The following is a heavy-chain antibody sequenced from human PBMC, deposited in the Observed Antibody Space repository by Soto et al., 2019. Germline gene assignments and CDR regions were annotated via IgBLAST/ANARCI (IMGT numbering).Heavy chain of an antibody. CDR3: ARGETYLGV. D-gene: IGHD3-16*01. J-gene: IGHJ6*02. Sequence: QVQLVQSGAEVKKPGSSVKVSCKTSRDTFNKYAFNWVRQAPGQGLEWMGWIIPIFSSRNYAEKFQGRVTITADDSTSTAYMELRSLRFEDTAVYYCARGETYLGVWGQGTTVIGSS. V-gene: IGHV1-69*01. CDR1: RDTFNKYA. CDR2: IIPIFSSR.